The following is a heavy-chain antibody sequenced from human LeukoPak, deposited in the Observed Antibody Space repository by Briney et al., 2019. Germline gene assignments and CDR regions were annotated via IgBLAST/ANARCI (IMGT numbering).Heavy chain of an antibody. CDR1: GFTFRTYS. D-gene: IGHD5-18*01. J-gene: IGHJ2*01. CDR2: ISRSSSQI. CDR3: AKVGDTSMVKPYWYFDL. V-gene: IGHV3-21*01. Sequence: GGSLRLSCTASGFTFRTYSMNWVRQAPGKGLEWVSSISRSSSQIYYADSVKGRFTISRDDSKNTLYLQMNSLRAEDTAVYYCAKVGDTSMVKPYWYFDLWGRGTLVTVSS.